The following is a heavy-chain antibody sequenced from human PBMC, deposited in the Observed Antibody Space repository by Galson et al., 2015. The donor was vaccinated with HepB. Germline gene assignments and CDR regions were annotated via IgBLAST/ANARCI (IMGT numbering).Heavy chain of an antibody. CDR1: GFTFSSYY. J-gene: IGHJ5*02. V-gene: IGHV3-48*02. CDR3: ARDGSASLFVGWFDP. Sequence: SLRLSCAASGFTFSSYYMNWVRQAPGKGLEWVSYIRSSSNTIYHADSVKGRFTISRDNAKKSLYLQMNILRDEDTAVYYCARDGSASLFVGWFDPWGQGTLVTVSS. D-gene: IGHD6-6*01. CDR2: IRSSSNTI.